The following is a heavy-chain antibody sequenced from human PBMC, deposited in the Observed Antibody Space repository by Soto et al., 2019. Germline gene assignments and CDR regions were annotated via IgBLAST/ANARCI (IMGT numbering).Heavy chain of an antibody. CDR3: AKGEQLVRRGWLSD. CDR1: GFTFSSYA. J-gene: IGHJ4*02. V-gene: IGHV3-23*01. D-gene: IGHD6-6*01. CDR2: ISGSGGST. Sequence: GGSLRLSCAASGFTFSSYAMSWVRQAPGKGLEWVSAISGSGGSTYYADSVKGRFTISRDNSKNTLYLQMNSLRAEDTAVYYCAKGEQLVRRGWLSDWGQGTLVTVSS.